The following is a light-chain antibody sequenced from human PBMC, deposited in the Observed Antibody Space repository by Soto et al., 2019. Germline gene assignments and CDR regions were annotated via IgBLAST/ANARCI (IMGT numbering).Light chain of an antibody. J-gene: IGKJ4*01. CDR2: GAS. V-gene: IGKV3-20*01. CDR1: QIVSSTY. CDR3: QQYGVTPPNT. Sequence: EIRLTQSPGTLSLSPGERATLSCRASQIVSSTYLAWFQQKAGQAPRLLIYGASTRATGIPDRFSGSGSGTDFTLTISGLEPEDFALYYCQQYGVTPPNTFGGGTKVDI.